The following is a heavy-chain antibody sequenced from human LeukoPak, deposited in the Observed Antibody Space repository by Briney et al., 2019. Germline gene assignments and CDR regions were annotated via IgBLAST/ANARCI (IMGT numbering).Heavy chain of an antibody. J-gene: IGHJ3*02. V-gene: IGHV3-23*01. CDR2: ISGSGGST. CDR3: AKFRAARGGFDAFDI. Sequence: GGSLRLSCAASGFTFSSYAMSWVRQAPGKGLEWVSAISGSGGSTYYADSVKGQFTISRDNSKNTLYLQMNSLRAEDTAVYYCAKFRAARGGFDAFDIWGQGTMVTVSS. D-gene: IGHD6-6*01. CDR1: GFTFSSYA.